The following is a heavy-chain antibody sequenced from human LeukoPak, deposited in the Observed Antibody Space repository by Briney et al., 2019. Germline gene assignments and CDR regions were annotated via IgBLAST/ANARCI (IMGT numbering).Heavy chain of an antibody. CDR1: GGSISSYY. CDR2: IYYSGST. V-gene: IGHV4-59*01. CDR3: ARGYSSSSGWFDP. J-gene: IGHJ5*02. D-gene: IGHD6-6*01. Sequence: SETLSLTCTVSGGSISSYYWSWIRQPPGKGLEWIGYIYYSGSTNYNPSLKSRVIISVDTSKNQFSLKLSSVTAADTAVYYRARGYSSSSGWFDPWGQGTLVTVSS.